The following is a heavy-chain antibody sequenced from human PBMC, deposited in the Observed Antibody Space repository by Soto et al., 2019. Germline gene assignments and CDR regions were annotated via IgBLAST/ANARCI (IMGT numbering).Heavy chain of an antibody. V-gene: IGHV3-43*01. Sequence: EVQLVESGGVVVQPGGSLRLSCAASGFTFDDYTMHWVRQAPGKGLEWVSLISWDGGSTYYADSVKGRFTISRDNSKNSLYLQMNSLRTEDTALYYCAKDAAGSMDVWGQGTTVTVSS. CDR1: GFTFDDYT. CDR2: ISWDGGST. D-gene: IGHD6-13*01. CDR3: AKDAAGSMDV. J-gene: IGHJ6*02.